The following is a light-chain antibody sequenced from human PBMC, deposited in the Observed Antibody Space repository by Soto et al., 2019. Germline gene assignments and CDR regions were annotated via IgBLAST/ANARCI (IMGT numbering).Light chain of an antibody. J-gene: IGKJ5*01. CDR3: QQYNNWPST. V-gene: IGKV3-15*01. CDR1: QSVSSN. Sequence: EIVMTQSPATLSVSPGERATLSCRASQSVSSNLAWYQQKPGQAPRLLIYGASTRATGIPARFSGSGSGTEFTLTISSLQSEYFAVYYCQQYNNWPSTFGQGTRLEIK. CDR2: GAS.